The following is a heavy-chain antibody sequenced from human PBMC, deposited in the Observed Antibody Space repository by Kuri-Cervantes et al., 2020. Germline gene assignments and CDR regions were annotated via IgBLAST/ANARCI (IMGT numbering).Heavy chain of an antibody. J-gene: IGHJ6*02. V-gene: IGHV3-30*18. CDR1: GFTFSSYG. D-gene: IGHD3-22*01. CDR2: ISYDGSNK. Sequence: GGSLRLSCAASGFTFSSYGMHWVRQAPGKGLEWVAVISYDGSNKYYADSVKGRFTISRDNSKNTLYLQMNSLRAEDTAVYYCAKDRVYYYDSSDLYGMDAWGQGTTVTVSS. CDR3: AKDRVYYYDSSDLYGMDA.